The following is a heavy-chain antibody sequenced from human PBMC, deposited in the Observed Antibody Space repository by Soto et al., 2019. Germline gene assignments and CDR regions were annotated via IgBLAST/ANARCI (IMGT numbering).Heavy chain of an antibody. D-gene: IGHD2-15*01. CDR1: GYTFTSYA. CDR2: INAGNGNT. CDR3: ARASRYCSGGSCYSWFDP. J-gene: IGHJ5*02. V-gene: IGHV1-3*01. Sequence: ASVKVSCKASGYTFTSYAMHWVRQAPGQRLEWMGWINAGNGNTKYSQKFQGRVTITRDTSASTAYMELSSLRSEDTAVYYCARASRYCSGGSCYSWFDPWGQGTLVTSPQ.